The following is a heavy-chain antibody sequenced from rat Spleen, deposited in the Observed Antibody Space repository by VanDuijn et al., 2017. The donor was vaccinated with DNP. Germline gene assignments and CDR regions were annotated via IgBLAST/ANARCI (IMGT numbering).Heavy chain of an antibody. CDR1: GFTFGDYG. D-gene: IGHD1-10*01. V-gene: IGHV5-20*01. CDR3: AREGITTSDYFDY. CDR2: ISYDGGSS. Sequence: EVHLVESGGGLVQPGGSMKLSCAASGFTFGDYGMAWVLQAPTKGLEWLASISYDGGSSYYRDSVKGRFTISRHNAQNTLYLQMNSLRSEDTATYYCAREGITTSDYFDYWGQGVMVTVSS. J-gene: IGHJ2*01.